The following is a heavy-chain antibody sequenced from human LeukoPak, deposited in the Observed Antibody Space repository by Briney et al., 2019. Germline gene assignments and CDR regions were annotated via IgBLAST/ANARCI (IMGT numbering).Heavy chain of an antibody. D-gene: IGHD3-10*01. CDR1: GFTFSSYA. Sequence: QPGGSLRLSCAASGFTFSSYAMSWVRQAPGKGLEWVSAISGSGGSTYYADSVKGRLTISRDNSKNTLYLQMNSLRAEDTAVYYCAKSTHYFGAQTNFDYWGQGTLVTVSS. J-gene: IGHJ4*02. CDR3: AKSTHYFGAQTNFDY. CDR2: ISGSGGST. V-gene: IGHV3-23*01.